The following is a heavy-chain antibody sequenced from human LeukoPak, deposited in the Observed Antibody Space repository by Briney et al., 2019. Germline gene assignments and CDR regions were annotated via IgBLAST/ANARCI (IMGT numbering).Heavy chain of an antibody. CDR3: ARDPKYDDSTDPLDY. CDR1: GYTFTSYG. J-gene: IGHJ4*02. D-gene: IGHD3-22*01. V-gene: IGHV1-18*01. CDR2: ISAYNGNT. Sequence: ASVKVSCKSSGYTFTSYGIIWVRQAPGQGLEWMGWISAYNGNTNYAQKLQGRVTMTTDTSTSTAYMELRSLRSDDTAVYYCARDPKYDDSTDPLDYWGQGTLVTVSS.